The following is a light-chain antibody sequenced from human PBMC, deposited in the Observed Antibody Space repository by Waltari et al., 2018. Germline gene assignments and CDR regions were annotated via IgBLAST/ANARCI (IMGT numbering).Light chain of an antibody. Sequence: QSVLTQPPSVSGAPGQRVTLSCTGTDSNFGTGYDLHWYQQFPGTAPKLLIYSNSNRPSGVPDRFSGSRSGTSASLTITGLQAEDEADYYCQAYDKSLSSVVFGGGTKVTVL. CDR2: SNS. J-gene: IGLJ2*01. CDR3: QAYDKSLSSVV. V-gene: IGLV1-40*01. CDR1: DSNFGTGYD.